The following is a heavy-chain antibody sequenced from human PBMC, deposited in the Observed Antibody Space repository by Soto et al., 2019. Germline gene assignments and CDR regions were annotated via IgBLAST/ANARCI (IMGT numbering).Heavy chain of an antibody. CDR3: ARDQVVLVPVNGMDV. J-gene: IGHJ6*02. Sequence: QVQLVESGGGVVQPGRSLSLSCAASGFTFSSYGMHWVRQAPGKGLEWVAVIWYDGSNKYYADSVKGRFTISRDNSKNTLYLQMNSLRAEDTAVYYCARDQVVLVPVNGMDVWGQGTTVTVSS. CDR1: GFTFSSYG. D-gene: IGHD2-2*01. CDR2: IWYDGSNK. V-gene: IGHV3-33*01.